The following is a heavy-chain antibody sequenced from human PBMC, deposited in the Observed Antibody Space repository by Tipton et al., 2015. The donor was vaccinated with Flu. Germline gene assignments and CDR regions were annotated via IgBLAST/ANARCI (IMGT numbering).Heavy chain of an antibody. J-gene: IGHJ4*02. D-gene: IGHD1-20*01. CDR1: GDSIDSRHF. CDR2: VHRSGSG. V-gene: IGHV4-38-2*01. CDR3: ARKVPKSRHIWNYIDS. Sequence: TLSLTCSVSGDSIDSRHFWGWIRQPPGRGLKWIGNVHRSGSGYYNPSLKSRVTISVDKSNTRFSLRLTSVTAADTAVYYCARKVPKSRHIWNYIDSWGQGVLVPVSS.